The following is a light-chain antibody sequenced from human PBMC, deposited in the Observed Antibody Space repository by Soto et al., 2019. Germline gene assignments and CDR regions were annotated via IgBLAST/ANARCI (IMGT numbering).Light chain of an antibody. Sequence: DIVMTQSPLSPPVTPGEPASISCRSSQSLLHSNGYTYLDWYLQKPGQSPQLLIYWGSNRASGVPDRFSGSGSGTDFTLKISRVEAGDVGVYYCMQALQTPLTFGPGTKVDIK. CDR3: MQALQTPLT. J-gene: IGKJ3*01. V-gene: IGKV2-28*01. CDR1: QSLLHSNGYTY. CDR2: WGS.